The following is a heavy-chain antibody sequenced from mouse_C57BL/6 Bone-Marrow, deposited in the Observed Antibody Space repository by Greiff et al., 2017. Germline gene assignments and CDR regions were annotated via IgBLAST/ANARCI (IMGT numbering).Heavy chain of an antibody. CDR2: INPGSGGT. CDR3: ARPLDYYGSTPFAY. D-gene: IGHD1-1*01. V-gene: IGHV1-54*01. Sequence: QVQLQQSGAELVRPGTSVKVSCKASGYAFTNYLIEWVKQRPGQGLEWIGVINPGSGGTNYNEKFKGKATLTADKSSSTAYMQLSSLTSEDSAVYFCARPLDYYGSTPFAYWGQGTLVTVSA. J-gene: IGHJ3*01. CDR1: GYAFTNYL.